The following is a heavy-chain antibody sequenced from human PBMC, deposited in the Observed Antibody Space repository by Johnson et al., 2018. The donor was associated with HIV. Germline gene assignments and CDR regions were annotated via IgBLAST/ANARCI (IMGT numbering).Heavy chain of an antibody. J-gene: IGHJ3*01. V-gene: IGHV3-33*06. CDR3: VKDGAHSGSHHDAFDV. D-gene: IGHD1-26*01. CDR2: IWYDGHFT. CDR1: GFSFSAYA. Sequence: QVQLVESGGGVVRPGRSLRLSCVASGFSFSAYAIHWVRQAPGQGLEWVAVIWYDGHFTYYGESVKGRFTISRDNSKNTVFLEMNSLTAEDTGLDYCVKDGAHSGSHHDAFDVWGRGTVVTVSS.